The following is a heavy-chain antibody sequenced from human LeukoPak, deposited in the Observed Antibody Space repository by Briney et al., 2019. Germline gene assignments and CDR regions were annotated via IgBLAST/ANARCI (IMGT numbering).Heavy chain of an antibody. CDR3: ARDRVTTVAEGWFDP. J-gene: IGHJ5*02. CDR2: INPNSGGT. Sequence: GASVNVSCKASGYNFTGYYMHWVRQAPGQGLEWMGWINPNSGGTNYAQKFQGRVTMTRDTSISTAYMELSRLRSDDTAVYYCARDRVTTVAEGWFDPWGQGTLVTVSS. CDR1: GYNFTGYY. V-gene: IGHV1-2*02. D-gene: IGHD4-23*01.